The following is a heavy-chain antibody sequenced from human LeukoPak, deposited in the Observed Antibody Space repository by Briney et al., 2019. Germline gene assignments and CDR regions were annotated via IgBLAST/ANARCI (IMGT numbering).Heavy chain of an antibody. CDR3: ARDSSPDSATTYYDALDM. D-gene: IGHD1-1*01. CDR1: GFSFSRFW. V-gene: IGHV3-7*01. J-gene: IGHJ3*02. CDR2: INGDGDGK. Sequence: GGSLRLSCAGSGFSFSRFWMTWVRQAPGRGLEWVANINGDGDGKRYADSVKDRFTISRDNARSLVFLQIHSLRDEDTALYYCARDSSPDSATTYYDALDMWGQGTMVTVSS.